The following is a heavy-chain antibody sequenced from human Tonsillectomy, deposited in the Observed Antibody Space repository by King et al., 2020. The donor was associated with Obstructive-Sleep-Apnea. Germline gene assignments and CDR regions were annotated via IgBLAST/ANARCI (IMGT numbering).Heavy chain of an antibody. J-gene: IGHJ3*02. CDR2: IYPGDSDP. V-gene: IGHV5-51*01. Sequence: VQLVESGAEVKKPGESLKISCMGSGYSFTTYWIDWVRQMPGKGLEWMGSIYPGDSDPRYSPSFQGQVTISADKSINTAYLQWSSLEASDTATYYCARQFVAEPLDDVFDIWGQGTMVTVSS. CDR3: ARQFVAEPLDDVFDI. CDR1: GYSFTTYW. D-gene: IGHD1-1*01.